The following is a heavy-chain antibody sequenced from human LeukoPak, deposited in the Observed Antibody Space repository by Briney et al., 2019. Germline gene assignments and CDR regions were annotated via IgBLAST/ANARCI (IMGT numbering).Heavy chain of an antibody. Sequence: SQTLSLTCDISGDSVSSNSAAWNWIRQSPSRGLEWLGRTFYRSKWYNEYEVSLKSRLTIHADTSKNHFSLQLNSVTPENTAVYYCARSGGTAIGNYERATFDYWGQGTLVTVSS. V-gene: IGHV6-1*01. CDR1: GDSVSSNSAA. J-gene: IGHJ4*02. CDR3: ARSGGTAIGNYERATFDY. D-gene: IGHD1-7*01. CDR2: TFYRSKWYN.